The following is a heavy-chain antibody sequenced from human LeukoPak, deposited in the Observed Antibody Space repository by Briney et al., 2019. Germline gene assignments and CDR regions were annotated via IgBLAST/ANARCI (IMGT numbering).Heavy chain of an antibody. V-gene: IGHV4-39*07. CDR3: ARDGSSWYGYFDY. CDR2: IYTSGST. Sequence: SETLSLTCTVSGGSISSSSYYWGWIRQPPGKGLKWIGRIYTSGSTNYNPSLKSRVTMSVDTSKNQFSLKLSSVTAADTAVYYCARDGSSWYGYFDYWGQGTLVTVSS. J-gene: IGHJ4*02. D-gene: IGHD6-13*01. CDR1: GGSISSSSYY.